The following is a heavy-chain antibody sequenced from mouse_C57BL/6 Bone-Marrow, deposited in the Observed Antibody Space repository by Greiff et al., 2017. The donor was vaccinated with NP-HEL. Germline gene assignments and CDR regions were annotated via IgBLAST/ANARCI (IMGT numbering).Heavy chain of an antibody. Sequence: EVMLVESGEGLVKPGGSLKLSCAASGFTFSSYAMSWVRQTPEKRLEWVAYISSGGDYIYYADTVKGRVTISRDNARNTLYLQMSSLKSEDTAMYYCTGGSSYFAYWGQGTLVTVSA. CDR1: GFTFSSYA. CDR3: TGGSSYFAY. CDR2: ISSGGDYI. J-gene: IGHJ3*01. D-gene: IGHD1-1*01. V-gene: IGHV5-9-1*02.